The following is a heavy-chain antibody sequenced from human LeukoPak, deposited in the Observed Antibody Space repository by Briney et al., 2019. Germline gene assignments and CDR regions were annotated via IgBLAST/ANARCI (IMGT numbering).Heavy chain of an antibody. CDR2: IGTAGDT. J-gene: IGHJ4*02. Sequence: GGSLRLSCEASGFSFSGYDMHWVRQATGKGLEWVSAIGTAGDTYYSDSVRGRFTISRESAKNSLDLQMHSLRAGDTAVYYCARSPSYSSSWYALDSWGQGTLVTVSS. V-gene: IGHV3-13*01. CDR1: GFSFSGYD. D-gene: IGHD6-13*01. CDR3: ARSPSYSSSWYALDS.